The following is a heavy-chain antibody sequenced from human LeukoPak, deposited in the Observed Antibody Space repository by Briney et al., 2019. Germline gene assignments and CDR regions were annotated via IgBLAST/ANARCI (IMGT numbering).Heavy chain of an antibody. J-gene: IGHJ2*01. Sequence: GSSVKVSCKASGGTFSSYAISWVRQAPGQGLEWMGRIIPIFGTANYAQKFQGRVTITADKSTSTAYMELSSLRSEDTAVYYCAGDSVSRSYYYDSSGYNWYFDLWGRGTLVTVSS. CDR3: AGDSVSRSYYYDSSGYNWYFDL. V-gene: IGHV1-69*06. CDR2: IIPIFGTA. D-gene: IGHD3-22*01. CDR1: GGTFSSYA.